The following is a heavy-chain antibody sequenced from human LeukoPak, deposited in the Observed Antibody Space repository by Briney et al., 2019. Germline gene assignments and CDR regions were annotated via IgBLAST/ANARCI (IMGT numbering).Heavy chain of an antibody. V-gene: IGHV3-7*03. CDR2: IKRDGSEK. D-gene: IGHD6-13*01. CDR1: GFTFSDDW. Sequence: PGGSLRLSCAASGFTFSDDWMTWIRQPPGKGLEWVANIKRDGSEKHYVDSVEGRFIISRDNSRNTLYLQMNSPRAEDTAVYYCAILPGYSSGWYEVNYWGQGTLVTVSS. J-gene: IGHJ4*02. CDR3: AILPGYSSGWYEVNY.